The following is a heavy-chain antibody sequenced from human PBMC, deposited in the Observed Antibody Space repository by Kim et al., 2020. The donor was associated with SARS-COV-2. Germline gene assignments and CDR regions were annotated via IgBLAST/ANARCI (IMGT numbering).Heavy chain of an antibody. CDR3: ARTVLINYDFWSGYYNDPGY. CDR2: ISSSSSYI. J-gene: IGHJ4*02. Sequence: GGSLRLSCAASGFTFSSYSMNWVRQAPGKGLEWVSSISSSSSYIYYADSMKGRFTISRDNAKNSLYLQMNSLRAEDTAVYYCARTVLINYDFWSGYYNDPGYWGPGTLVTVSS. CDR1: GFTFSSYS. D-gene: IGHD3-3*01. V-gene: IGHV3-21*01.